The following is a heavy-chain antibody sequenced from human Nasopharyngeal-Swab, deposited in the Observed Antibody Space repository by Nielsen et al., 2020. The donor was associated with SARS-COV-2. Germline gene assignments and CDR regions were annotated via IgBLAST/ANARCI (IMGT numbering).Heavy chain of an antibody. CDR2: VSHGGGT. Sequence: SETLSLTCAVYGGSFSGHQWSWVRQPPGKGLEWIGEVSHGGGTNYNPSLKSRVTISVATSKNQFSLKLSSVTAADTAVYYCARVDSSGWYHYFDYWGQGTLVTVSS. CDR3: ARVDSSGWYHYFDY. J-gene: IGHJ4*02. V-gene: IGHV4-34*01. CDR1: GGSFSGHQ. D-gene: IGHD6-19*01.